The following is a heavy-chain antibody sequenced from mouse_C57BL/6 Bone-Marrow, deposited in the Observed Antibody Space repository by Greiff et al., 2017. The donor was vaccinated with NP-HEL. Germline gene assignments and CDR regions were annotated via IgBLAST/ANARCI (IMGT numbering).Heavy chain of an antibody. D-gene: IGHD1-1*01. Sequence: QVQLQQSGPGLVQPSQSLSITCTVSGFSLTSYGVHWVRQSPGKGLEWLGVIWRGGSTDYNEAFMSRLSITKDNSKSQVFFKMNSLQADDTAIYCCAKKSGMRYFDVWGTGTTVTVSS. V-gene: IGHV2-5*01. CDR3: AKKSGMRYFDV. J-gene: IGHJ1*03. CDR1: GFSLTSYG. CDR2: IWRGGST.